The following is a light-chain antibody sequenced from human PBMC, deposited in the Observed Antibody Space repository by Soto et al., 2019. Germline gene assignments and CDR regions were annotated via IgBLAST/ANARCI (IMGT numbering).Light chain of an antibody. J-gene: IGKJ5*01. Sequence: EIVLTQSPGTLSLSPGHRATLSCRASQSVSSSYLAWYQQKPGQAPRLLIYGASSRATGIPDRFSGSGSGTDFTLTISRLEPEDFAVYYCQQYGTSRHGTFGQGTRLEIK. V-gene: IGKV3-20*01. CDR1: QSVSSSY. CDR3: QQYGTSRHGT. CDR2: GAS.